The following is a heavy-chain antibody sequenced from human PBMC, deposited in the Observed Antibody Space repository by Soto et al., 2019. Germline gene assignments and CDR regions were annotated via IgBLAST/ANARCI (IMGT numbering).Heavy chain of an antibody. J-gene: IGHJ4*02. CDR1: GFTFSSYG. CDR2: ISYDGSNK. CDR3: AKETDTAMALFDY. Sequence: QVQLVESGGGVVQPGRSLRLSCAASGFTFSSYGMHWVRQALGKGLEWVAVISYDGSNKYYADSVKGRFTISRDNSKNTLYLQMNSLRAEDTAVYYCAKETDTAMALFDYWGQGTLVTVSS. V-gene: IGHV3-30*18. D-gene: IGHD5-18*01.